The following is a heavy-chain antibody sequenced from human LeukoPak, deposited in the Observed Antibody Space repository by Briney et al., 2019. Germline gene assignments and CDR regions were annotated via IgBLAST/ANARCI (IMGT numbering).Heavy chain of an antibody. Sequence: PGKSLGLSCAASGFSFSSYDMHWVRQAPGKGLEWVPIIWLDGSAEYYGDSVKGRFTVSRDNSKNTLYLQMDSLRVEDTAVYYCARDLNREDFDYWGQGTLVAVSS. CDR3: ARDLNREDFDY. D-gene: IGHD1-14*01. J-gene: IGHJ4*02. CDR1: GFSFSSYD. CDR2: IWLDGSAE. V-gene: IGHV3-33*01.